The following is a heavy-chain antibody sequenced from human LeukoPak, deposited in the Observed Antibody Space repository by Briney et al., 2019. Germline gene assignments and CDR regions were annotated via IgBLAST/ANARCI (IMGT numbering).Heavy chain of an antibody. J-gene: IGHJ3*02. D-gene: IGHD3-9*01. CDR2: ISWNSGSI. CDR1: GFTFDDYA. Sequence: GGSLRLSCAASGFTFDDYAMHWVRQAPGKGLEWVSGISWNSGSIGYADSVKGRFTISRDNAKNSLYLQMNSLRAEDTALYYCAKDTGILTGANAFDIWGQGTMVTVSS. V-gene: IGHV3-9*01. CDR3: AKDTGILTGANAFDI.